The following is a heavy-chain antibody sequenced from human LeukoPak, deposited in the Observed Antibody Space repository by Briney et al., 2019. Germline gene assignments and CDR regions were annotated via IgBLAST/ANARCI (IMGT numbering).Heavy chain of an antibody. Sequence: GGSLRLSCAASGFTFSSYSMNWVRQAPGKGLEWVSSISSSSSYIYYADSVKGRFTISRDNAKNSLYLQMNSLGAEDTAVYYCARDPAEEYCGGDCYHDYWGQGTLVTVSS. CDR1: GFTFSSYS. V-gene: IGHV3-21*01. J-gene: IGHJ4*01. D-gene: IGHD2-21*02. CDR3: ARDPAEEYCGGDCYHDY. CDR2: ISSSSSYI.